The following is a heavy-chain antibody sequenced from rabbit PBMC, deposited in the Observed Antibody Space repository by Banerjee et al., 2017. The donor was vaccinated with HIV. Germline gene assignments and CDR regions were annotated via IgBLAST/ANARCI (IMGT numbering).Heavy chain of an antibody. CDR2: IYTTISGAT. CDR1: GFSFSSTYY. J-gene: IGHJ4*01. V-gene: IGHV1S40*01. D-gene: IGHD7-1*01. Sequence: QSLEESGGGLVKPEGSLTLTCTASGFSFSSTYYMCWVRQAPGKGLEWIGCIYTTISGATHYASWAKGRFTISKTSSTTVTLQMTSLTAADTATYFCARDISTNVDFDLWGQGTLVTVS. CDR3: ARDISTNVDFDL.